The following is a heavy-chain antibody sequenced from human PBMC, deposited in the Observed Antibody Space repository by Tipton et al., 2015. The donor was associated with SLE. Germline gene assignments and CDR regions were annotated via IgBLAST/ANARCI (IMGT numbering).Heavy chain of an antibody. CDR3: ARARRGSGSYYYYMDV. CDR2: ISGSSGYI. CDR1: GFTFSSYA. D-gene: IGHD1-26*01. V-gene: IGHV3-21*01. Sequence: SLRLSCAASGFTFSSYAMHWVRQAPGQGLEWVSSISGSSGYIDYADSVKGRFAISRDNAKNSLYLQMISLRAEDTAVYYCARARRGSGSYYYYMDVWGQGTTVTVSS. J-gene: IGHJ6*03.